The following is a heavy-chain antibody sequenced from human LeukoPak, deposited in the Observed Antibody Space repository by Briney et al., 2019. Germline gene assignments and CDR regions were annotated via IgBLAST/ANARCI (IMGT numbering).Heavy chain of an antibody. V-gene: IGHV3-21*01. CDR3: AREIVPAAIRFDP. CDR1: GFTFSSYS. D-gene: IGHD2-2*02. Sequence: PGGSLRLSCAASGFTFSSYSMNWVSQAPGKRLEWVSSISSSSSYIYYADSVKGRFTISRDNAKNSLYLQMNSLRAEDTAVYYCAREIVPAAIRFDPWGQGTLVTVSS. J-gene: IGHJ5*02. CDR2: ISSSSSYI.